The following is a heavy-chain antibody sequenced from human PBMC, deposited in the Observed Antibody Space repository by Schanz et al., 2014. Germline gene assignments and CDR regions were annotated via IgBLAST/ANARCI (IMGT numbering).Heavy chain of an antibody. CDR1: GYTFTGYY. D-gene: IGHD4-17*01. CDR3: ARGYGGSPTDF. CDR2: ISPYTGNT. Sequence: QVQLVQSGAEVKKPGASVKVSCKASGYTFTGYYMHWVRQAPGQGLEWVGWISPYTGNTHYFDKMEGRVTMTTDTSTSTAYMELSSLRSEDTAVYYCARGYGGSPTDFWGQGTLVTVSS. V-gene: IGHV1-2*02. J-gene: IGHJ4*02.